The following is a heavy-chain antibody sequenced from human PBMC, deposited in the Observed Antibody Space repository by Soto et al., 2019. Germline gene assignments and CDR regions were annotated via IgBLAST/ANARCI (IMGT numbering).Heavy chain of an antibody. J-gene: IGHJ6*03. V-gene: IGHV1-69*02. Sequence: QVQLVQSGAEVKKPGSSVKVSCKASGGTFSSYTISWVRQAPGQGLEWMGRIIPILGIANYAQKFQGRVTITADKSTSTVYMELSSLRSEDTAVYYCASTVTTSYYYYYMDVWGKGTTVTVSS. D-gene: IGHD4-17*01. CDR1: GGTFSSYT. CDR3: ASTVTTSYYYYYMDV. CDR2: IIPILGIA.